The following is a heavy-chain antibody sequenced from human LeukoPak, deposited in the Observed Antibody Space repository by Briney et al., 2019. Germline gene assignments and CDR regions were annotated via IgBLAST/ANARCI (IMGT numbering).Heavy chain of an antibody. J-gene: IGHJ6*02. Sequence: SETLSLTCAVYGGSFSGYYWSWIRQPPGKGLEWIGEINHSGSTNYNPSLKSRVTISVDTSKNQFSLKLSSVTAADTAVYYCARGLAHYYYYGMDVWGQGTTVTVPS. CDR1: GGSFSGYY. V-gene: IGHV4-34*01. CDR3: ARGLAHYYYYGMDV. CDR2: INHSGST.